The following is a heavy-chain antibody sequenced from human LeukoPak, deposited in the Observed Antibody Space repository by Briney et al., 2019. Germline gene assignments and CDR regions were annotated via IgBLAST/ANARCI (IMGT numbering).Heavy chain of an antibody. CDR1: GYIFSDFW. CDR3: ARRRDLYSGSYYPFDY. D-gene: IGHD1-26*01. Sequence: NPGESLKISCKGSGYIFSDFWIVWVRQMPGKGLEWMGIIYPGDSDTRYSPSFQGQVTISADKSINTAYLQWSSLKASDTAMYYCARRRDLYSGSYYPFDYWGQGTLVTVSS. J-gene: IGHJ4*02. CDR2: IYPGDSDT. V-gene: IGHV5-51*01.